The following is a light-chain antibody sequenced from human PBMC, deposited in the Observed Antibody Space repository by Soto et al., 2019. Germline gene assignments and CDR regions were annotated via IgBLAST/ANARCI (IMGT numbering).Light chain of an antibody. CDR1: SSDVGGYNY. V-gene: IGLV2-14*01. J-gene: IGLJ1*01. CDR2: XVS. CDR3: SSYTSSSFYV. Sequence: QSALTQPASVSGSPGQSITISCTGTSSDVGGYNYVSWYQQHPGKAPKLMIYXVSNRXXXXXNXXXGSKSGNTASLTISGLQAEDEADYYCSSYTSSSFYVFGTGTKLTVL.